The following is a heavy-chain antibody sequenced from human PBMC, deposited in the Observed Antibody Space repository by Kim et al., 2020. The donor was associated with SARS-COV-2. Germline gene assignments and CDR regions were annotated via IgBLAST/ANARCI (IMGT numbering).Heavy chain of an antibody. CDR1: GFTFSSYA. CDR2: IYSGGSST. Sequence: GGSLRLSCAASGFTFSSYAMSWVRQAPGKGLEWVSVIYSGGSSTYYADSVKGRFTIARDNSQNTLYLQMNSLRAEDTAVYYCAKGPSKRSGDLLGAFDIWGQGTMVTVSS. D-gene: IGHD2-21*01. CDR3: AKGPSKRSGDLLGAFDI. J-gene: IGHJ3*02. V-gene: IGHV3-23*03.